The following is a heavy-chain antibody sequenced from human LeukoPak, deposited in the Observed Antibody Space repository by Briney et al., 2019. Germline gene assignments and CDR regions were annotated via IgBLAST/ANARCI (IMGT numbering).Heavy chain of an antibody. CDR1: GGSISNYY. CDR3: RHSGYASGFDH. D-gene: IGHD5-12*01. J-gene: IGHJ4*02. V-gene: IGHV4-59*12. Sequence: SETLSLTCTISGGSISNYYWNWIRQPPGKGLEWIGYIHYSGSTNYNPSLKSRVTISVDNSKNQFSLKVRSVTAADTAVYYCRHSGYASGFDHWGQGTLVTVSS. CDR2: IHYSGST.